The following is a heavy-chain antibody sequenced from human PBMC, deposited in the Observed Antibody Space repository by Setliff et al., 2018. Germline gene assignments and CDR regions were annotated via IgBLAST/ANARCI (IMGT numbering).Heavy chain of an antibody. J-gene: IGHJ4*02. CDR1: GGSFSTYY. V-gene: IGHV4-34*01. Sequence: PSETLSLTCAVYGGSFSTYYWIWIRQPPGKGLEWIGEINHSGSTNYNPSLKSRVTISVDTSKNQFSLKLSSVTAADTAVYYCARDWSRKSRQTYFDSWSQGTLVTVSS. CDR2: INHSGST. CDR3: ARDWSRKSRQTYFDS. D-gene: IGHD3-3*01.